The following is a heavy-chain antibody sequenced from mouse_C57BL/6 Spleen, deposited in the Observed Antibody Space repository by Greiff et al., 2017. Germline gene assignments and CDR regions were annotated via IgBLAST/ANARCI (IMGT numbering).Heavy chain of an antibody. Sequence: EVKLVESGPGLVKPSQSLSLTCSVTGYSITSGYYWNWIRQFPGNKLEWMGYISYDGSNNYNPSLKNRISITRDTSKNQFFLKLNSVTTEDTATYYCARDYYGSSYRYFDVWGTGTTVTVSS. D-gene: IGHD1-1*01. CDR1: GYSITSGYY. J-gene: IGHJ1*03. V-gene: IGHV3-6*01. CDR3: ARDYYGSSYRYFDV. CDR2: ISYDGSN.